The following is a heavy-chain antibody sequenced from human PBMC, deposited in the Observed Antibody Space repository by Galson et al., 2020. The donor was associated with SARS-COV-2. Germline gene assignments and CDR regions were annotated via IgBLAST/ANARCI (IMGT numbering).Heavy chain of an antibody. CDR1: GFTFNDFW. V-gene: IGHV3-7*01. D-gene: IGHD6-19*01. CDR3: SREGWQGGY. Sequence: GGSLRLSCEVSGFTFNDFWMSWFRQAPGKGLEWVANIKGDGSETKYAGFVKGRFSISRDNAANSLYLQMNSLRVEDSAVYYCSREGWQGGYWGQGTRVTVSS. J-gene: IGHJ4*02. CDR2: IKGDGSET.